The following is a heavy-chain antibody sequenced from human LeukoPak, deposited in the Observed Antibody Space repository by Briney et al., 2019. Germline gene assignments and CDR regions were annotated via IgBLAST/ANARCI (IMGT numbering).Heavy chain of an antibody. CDR3: ARDRSEWSAEDNWFDH. CDR1: GGSMKSYY. CDR2: IYHTGSI. J-gene: IGHJ5*02. D-gene: IGHD3-3*01. V-gene: IGHV4-59*01. Sequence: SETLSLTCIVSGGSMKSYYWNWIRQTPGKGLEWIGYIYHTGSIKYNPSLESRISISMDTSKNQISLTLKSLTAADTAVYYCARDRSEWSAEDNWFDHWGRGTLVTVSS.